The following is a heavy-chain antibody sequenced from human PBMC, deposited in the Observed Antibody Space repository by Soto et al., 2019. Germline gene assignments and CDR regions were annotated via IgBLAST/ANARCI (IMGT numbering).Heavy chain of an antibody. Sequence: QVQLQESGPGLVKPSGTLSLTCAVSGGSIISSNWWRWVRQPPGKGLEWIGEIYHSGSTNYNPPLKSRVPLSVNKPKNQVSLKMSFVTVADTAVYYCAGSGGGEDYWGQGTLVTVSS. J-gene: IGHJ4*02. CDR3: AGSGGGEDY. CDR1: GGSIISSNW. V-gene: IGHV4-4*02. CDR2: IYHSGST. D-gene: IGHD3-16*01.